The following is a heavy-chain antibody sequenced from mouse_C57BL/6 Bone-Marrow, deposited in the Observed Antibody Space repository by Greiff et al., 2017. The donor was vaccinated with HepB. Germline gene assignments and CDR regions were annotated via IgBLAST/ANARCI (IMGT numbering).Heavy chain of an antibody. CDR2: IYPGDGDT. CDR1: GYAFSSSW. D-gene: IGHD3-2*02. CDR3: ARGGSSGYGFAY. J-gene: IGHJ3*01. V-gene: IGHV1-82*01. Sequence: QVQLKESGPELVKPGASVKISCKASGYAFSSSWMNWVKQRPGKGLEWIGRIYPGDGDTNYNGKFKGKATLTADKSSSTAYMQLSSLTSEDSAVYFCARGGSSGYGFAYWGQGTLVTVSA.